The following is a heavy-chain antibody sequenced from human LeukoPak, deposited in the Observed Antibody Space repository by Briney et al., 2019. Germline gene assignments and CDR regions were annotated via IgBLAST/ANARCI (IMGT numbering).Heavy chain of an antibody. V-gene: IGHV3-48*03. CDR3: ARDLIRDSSGYFPAAGFQH. J-gene: IGHJ1*01. D-gene: IGHD3-22*01. Sequence: PGGSLRLSCAASGFTFSRYELNWVRQAPGKGLEWVSYISGSGSPIYYADSVKGRFTISRDHAKNSLYLQMNSLRAEDTAVYYCARDLIRDSSGYFPAAGFQHWGQGTLVTVSS. CDR1: GFTFSRYE. CDR2: ISGSGSPI.